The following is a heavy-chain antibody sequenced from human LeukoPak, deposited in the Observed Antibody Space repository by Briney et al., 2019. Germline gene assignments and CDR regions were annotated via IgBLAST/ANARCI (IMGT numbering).Heavy chain of an antibody. V-gene: IGHV4-34*01. CDR3: ARGPDYGDSDSPFDY. CDR1: GGSFSGYY. D-gene: IGHD4-17*01. CDR2: INHSGST. Sequence: SETLSLTCAVYGGSFSGYYWSWIRQPPGKGLEWIGEINHSGSTNYNPSLKSRVTISVDTSKNQISLKLSSVTAADTAVYYCARGPDYGDSDSPFDYWGQGTLVTVSS. J-gene: IGHJ4*02.